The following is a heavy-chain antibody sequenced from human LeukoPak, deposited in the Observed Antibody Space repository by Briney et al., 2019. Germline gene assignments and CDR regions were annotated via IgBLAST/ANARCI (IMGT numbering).Heavy chain of an antibody. CDR2: INPNSGGT. CDR3: ARPGYCSSTSCSGDAFDI. V-gene: IGHV1-2*02. Sequence: ASVKVSCKASGYTFTGYYMHWVRQAPGQGLEWMGWINPNSGGTNYAQKFQGRVTMTRETSISTAYMELSRLRSDDTAVYYCARPGYCSSTSCSGDAFDIWGQGTMVTVSS. CDR1: GYTFTGYY. J-gene: IGHJ3*02. D-gene: IGHD2-2*01.